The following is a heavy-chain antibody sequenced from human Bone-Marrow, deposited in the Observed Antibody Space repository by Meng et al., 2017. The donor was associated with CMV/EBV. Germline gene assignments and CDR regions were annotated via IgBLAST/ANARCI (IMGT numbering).Heavy chain of an antibody. CDR3: AKDRGPYGGNSGSRAFKI. CDR2: IRYDGSNR. Sequence: GESLKISCAASRFTFSNYGVHWVRQAPGKGLEWVAFIRYDGSNRYYADFVRGRFTISRDNSKNTLYLQINSLRTEDTAVYYCAKDRGPYGGNSGSRAFKIWGQGTMVTVSS. J-gene: IGHJ3*02. V-gene: IGHV3-30*02. CDR1: RFTFSNYG. D-gene: IGHD4-23*01.